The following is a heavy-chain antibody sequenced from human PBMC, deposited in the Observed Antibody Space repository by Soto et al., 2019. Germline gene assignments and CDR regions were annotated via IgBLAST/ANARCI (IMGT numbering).Heavy chain of an antibody. D-gene: IGHD3-22*01. J-gene: IGHJ4*02. CDR1: GFTFSSFG. V-gene: IGHV3-30*18. CDR3: AKAARVTMILAAYFDS. Sequence: QVHLVESGGGVVQPGKSLRLSCAASGFTFSSFGMHWVRQAPGKGLEWVAVTSYDGGEKYYADSVEGRFFISRDNSKNTLSLVMNSLRAEDTAVYYCAKAARVTMILAAYFDSRGQGTLVTVSS. CDR2: TSYDGGEK.